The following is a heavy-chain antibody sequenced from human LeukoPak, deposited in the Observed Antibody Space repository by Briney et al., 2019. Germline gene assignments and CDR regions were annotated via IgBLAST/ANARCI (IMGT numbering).Heavy chain of an antibody. CDR1: GFRFSSYW. D-gene: IGHD2-15*01. V-gene: IGHV3-23*01. J-gene: IGHJ4*02. Sequence: GGSLRLSCAASGFRFSSYWMSWVRQAPGKGLEWVSATSGSGGSTYYADSVKGRFTISRDNSKNTLYLQMNSLRAEDTAVYYCAKREAATSGYFDYWGQGTLVTVSS. CDR3: AKREAATSGYFDY. CDR2: TSGSGGST.